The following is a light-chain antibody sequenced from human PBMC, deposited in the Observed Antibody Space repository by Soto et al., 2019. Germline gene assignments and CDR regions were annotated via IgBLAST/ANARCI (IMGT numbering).Light chain of an antibody. CDR2: STN. J-gene: IGLJ3*02. Sequence: QAVVTQEPSFSVSPGGTVTLTCGLTSGSVSILSYPSWYQQTPGQAPRTLIYSTNTRSSGVPDRFSGSILGTKAALTIAGAQAEDDSQYYCALYLGSGHMVFGGGTKLTVL. V-gene: IGLV8-61*01. CDR1: SGSVSILSY. CDR3: ALYLGSGHMV.